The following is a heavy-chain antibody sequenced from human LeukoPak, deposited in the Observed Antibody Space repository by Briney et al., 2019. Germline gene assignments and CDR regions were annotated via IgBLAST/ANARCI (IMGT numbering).Heavy chain of an antibody. CDR1: GGSFSGYY. CDR3: ARRPVLLWFGESMTLYYFDY. Sequence: SETLSLTCAVYGGSFSGYYWSWIRQPPGKGLEWIGEINHSGSTNYNPSPKSRVTISVDTSKNQFSLKLSSVTAADTAVYYCARRPVLLWFGESMTLYYFDYWGQGTLVTVSS. D-gene: IGHD3-10*01. J-gene: IGHJ4*02. CDR2: INHSGST. V-gene: IGHV4-34*01.